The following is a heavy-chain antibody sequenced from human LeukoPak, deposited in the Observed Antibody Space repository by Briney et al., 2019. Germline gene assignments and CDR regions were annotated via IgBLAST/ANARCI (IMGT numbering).Heavy chain of an antibody. J-gene: IGHJ4*02. Sequence: GGSLRLSCAASGFTFSSYWMHWVRQAPGKGLVWVSRINSDGSSTSYADSVKGRFTISRDNAKNTLYLQMNSLRAEDTAVYYCAKEVSIISRGLDYWGQGILVTVSS. V-gene: IGHV3-74*01. CDR3: AKEVSIISRGLDY. D-gene: IGHD2-21*01. CDR1: GFTFSSYW. CDR2: INSDGSST.